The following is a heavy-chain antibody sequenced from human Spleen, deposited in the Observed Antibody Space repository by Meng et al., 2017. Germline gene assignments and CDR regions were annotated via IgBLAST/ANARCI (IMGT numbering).Heavy chain of an antibody. CDR1: ASTFVRIG. CDR3: LRDSSDYHTFDY. CDR2: INTYHGDT. Sequence: VKMVQSGAGVKKHGASVKTSASTFVRIGSTWLRQAPGQGLEWMGWINTYHGDTKYEQKFQGRVTMTTDTSTSTAYMELRSLRSDDTAVYYCLRDSSDYHTFDYWGPGTLVTDSS. J-gene: IGHJ4*02. D-gene: IGHD3-22*01. V-gene: IGHV1-18*01.